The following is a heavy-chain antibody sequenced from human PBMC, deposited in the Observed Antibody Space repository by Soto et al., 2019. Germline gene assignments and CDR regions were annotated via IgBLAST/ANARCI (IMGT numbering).Heavy chain of an antibody. D-gene: IGHD5-18*01. V-gene: IGHV1-18*01. CDR1: GYTFTSYG. CDR2: ISAYNGNT. CDR3: ASSLLVGYGLKGESD. Sequence: QVQLVQSGAGVKKPGASVKVSCKASGYTFTSYGISWVRQAPGQGLEWMGWISAYNGNTNYSLKLQGRVTMTTDTATSTAYMELRSLRSDDTAVYYCASSLLVGYGLKGESDWGQGTLVTVSS. J-gene: IGHJ4*02.